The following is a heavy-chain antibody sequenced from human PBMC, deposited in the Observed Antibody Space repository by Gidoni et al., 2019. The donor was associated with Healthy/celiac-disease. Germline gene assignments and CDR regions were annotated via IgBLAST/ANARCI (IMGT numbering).Heavy chain of an antibody. D-gene: IGHD6-19*01. CDR1: GYSFTSYW. CDR3: ARNLAVAAQEFDY. CDR2: IYPGDSDT. V-gene: IGHV5-51*01. J-gene: IGHJ4*02. Sequence: EVQLVQSGAEVKKPGEPRKISCTGSGYSFTSYWIGWVRQMPGKGLEWMGIIYPGDSDTIYSPSFQGKATISADKCISAAYLQWSSLKASYTAMDYCARNLAVAAQEFDYWGQGTLVTVSS.